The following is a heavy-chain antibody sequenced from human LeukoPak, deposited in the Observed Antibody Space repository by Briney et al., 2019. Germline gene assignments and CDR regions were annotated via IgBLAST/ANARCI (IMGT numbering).Heavy chain of an antibody. J-gene: IGHJ4*02. CDR1: GFTFSSYS. CDR3: ARTGRGEGDY. V-gene: IGHV3-21*01. CDR2: ISSSSSYI. Sequence: GGSLRLSCAASGFTFSSYSMNWVRLAPGKGLEWVSSISSSSSYIYYADSVKGRFPISRDNAKNSLYLQMNSLRAEDTAVYYCARTGRGEGDYWGQGTLVTVSS. D-gene: IGHD2-15*01.